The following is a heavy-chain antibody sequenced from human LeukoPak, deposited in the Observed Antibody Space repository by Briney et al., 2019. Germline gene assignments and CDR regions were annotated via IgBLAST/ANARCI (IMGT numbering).Heavy chain of an antibody. J-gene: IGHJ3*02. CDR2: LSGSGGNT. Sequence: PGGSLRLSRAASGFIFSSYAMSWVRQAPGKGLEWVSALSGSGGNTYYADSVKGRFTISRDNSKSTLYLQMNRLRAEDTAVYYCARGFDGHYGFDIWGQGTMVTVSS. CDR1: GFIFSSYA. D-gene: IGHD5-24*01. CDR3: ARGFDGHYGFDI. V-gene: IGHV3-23*01.